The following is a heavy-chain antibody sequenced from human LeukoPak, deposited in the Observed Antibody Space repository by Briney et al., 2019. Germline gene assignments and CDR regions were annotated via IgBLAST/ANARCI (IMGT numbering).Heavy chain of an antibody. J-gene: IGHJ4*02. CDR1: AGSISTNY. CDR3: AKATDGEYGY. Sequence: SETLSLTCTVSAGSISTNYWSWIRQPAGKGLEWIGRIYTGTGGTNYNPSLQSRVTIWADKSTNQFFLKLNSVTAADTAVYYCAKATDGEYGYWGQGTLVTFSS. D-gene: IGHD4-17*01. CDR2: IYTGTGGT. V-gene: IGHV4-4*07.